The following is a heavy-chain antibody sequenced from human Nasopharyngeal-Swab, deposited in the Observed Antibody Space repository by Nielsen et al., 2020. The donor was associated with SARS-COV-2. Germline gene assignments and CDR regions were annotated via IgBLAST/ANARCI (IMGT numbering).Heavy chain of an antibody. CDR3: AKPIVRGVPDYYYYYGMDV. J-gene: IGHJ6*02. CDR1: GFTFSSYG. Sequence: GESLKISCAASGFTFSSYGMHWVRQAPGKGLEWVAVISYDGSNKYYADSVKGRFTISRGNSKNTLYLQMNSLRAEDTAVYYCAKPIVRGVPDYYYYYGMDVWGQGTTVTVSS. V-gene: IGHV3-30*18. CDR2: ISYDGSNK. D-gene: IGHD3-10*01.